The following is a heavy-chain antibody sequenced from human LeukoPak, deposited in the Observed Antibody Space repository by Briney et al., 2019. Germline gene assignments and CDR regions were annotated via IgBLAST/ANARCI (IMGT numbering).Heavy chain of an antibody. D-gene: IGHD6-6*01. CDR2: ISYDGSNK. CDR1: GFTFSSYA. J-gene: IGHJ4*02. CDR3: ARGSSSSGGPFDY. Sequence: GGSLRLSCAASGFTFSSYAMHWVRQAPGKGLEGVAVISYDGSNKYYADSVKGRFTISRDNSKNTLYLQMNSLRAEDTAVYYCARGSSSSGGPFDYWGQGTLVTVSS. V-gene: IGHV3-30*04.